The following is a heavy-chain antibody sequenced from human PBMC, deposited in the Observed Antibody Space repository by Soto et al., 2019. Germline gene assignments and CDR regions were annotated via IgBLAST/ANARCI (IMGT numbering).Heavy chain of an antibody. J-gene: IGHJ5*02. D-gene: IGHD1-26*01. CDR2: INAGNGNT. CDR1: GHTFTSYT. CDR3: ARGSGSPLRLDP. Sequence: ASVKVSCKASGHTFTSYTIHWVRQAPGQRLEWMGWINAGNGNTKYSQKFQGRVTITRDTSASTAYMELSSLRSEDTAVYYCARGSGSPLRLDPWGQGTLVTVSS. V-gene: IGHV1-3*01.